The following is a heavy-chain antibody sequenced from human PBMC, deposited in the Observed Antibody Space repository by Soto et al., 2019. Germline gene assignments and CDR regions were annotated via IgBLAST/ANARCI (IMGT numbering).Heavy chain of an antibody. CDR1: GFTFSSYG. D-gene: IGHD3-10*01. J-gene: IGHJ5*02. Sequence: GGSLRLSCAASGFTFSSYGIHWVRQAPGKGLEWVAFISYDGSNKYYADSVKGRFTISRDNSKNTLYLQMNSLRAEDTAVYYCANDFGAQFNWFDPWGQGTLVTVS. CDR3: ANDFGAQFNWFDP. V-gene: IGHV3-30*18. CDR2: ISYDGSNK.